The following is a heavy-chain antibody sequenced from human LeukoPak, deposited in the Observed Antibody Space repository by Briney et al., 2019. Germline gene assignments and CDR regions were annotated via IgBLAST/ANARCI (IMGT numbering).Heavy chain of an antibody. CDR3: AASIAAQLVDY. Sequence: GGSLRLSCAASGFTVSSNYMSWVRQAPGKGLEWVSVIYSGGSTYYADSVKGRFTISRDNSKNTLYLQMNSLRAEDTAVYYCAASIAAQLVDYWGQGTLVTVSS. CDR1: GFTVSSNY. J-gene: IGHJ4*02. D-gene: IGHD6-6*01. CDR2: IYSGGST. V-gene: IGHV3-66*02.